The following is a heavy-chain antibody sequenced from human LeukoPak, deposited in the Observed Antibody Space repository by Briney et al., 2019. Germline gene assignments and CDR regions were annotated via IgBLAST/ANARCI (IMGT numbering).Heavy chain of an antibody. CDR2: INPSGGST. V-gene: IGHV1-46*01. Sequence: ASVKVSCKASGYTFTSYYMHWVRQAPGQGLEWMGIINPSGGSTSYAQKFQGRVTITRDMSTSTVYMELSSLRSEDTAVYYCARGLNPYSSSWYWFDPWGQGTLVTVSS. CDR3: ARGLNPYSSSWYWFDP. CDR1: GYTFTSYY. D-gene: IGHD6-13*01. J-gene: IGHJ5*02.